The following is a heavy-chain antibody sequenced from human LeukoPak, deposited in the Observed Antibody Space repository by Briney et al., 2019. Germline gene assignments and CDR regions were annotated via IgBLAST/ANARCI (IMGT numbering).Heavy chain of an antibody. V-gene: IGHV4-34*01. CDR3: ARGLTGYSSGSYDY. Sequence: SETLSLTCAVYGGSFSGYYWSWIRQPPGKGLEWIGEINHSGSTNYNPSLKSRVTISVDTSKNQFSLKLSSVTAADTAVYYCARGLTGYSSGSYDYWGRGTLVTVSS. D-gene: IGHD6-19*01. CDR2: INHSGST. J-gene: IGHJ4*02. CDR1: GGSFSGYY.